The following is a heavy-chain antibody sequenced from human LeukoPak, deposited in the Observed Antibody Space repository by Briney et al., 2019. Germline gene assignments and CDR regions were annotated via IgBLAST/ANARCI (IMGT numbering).Heavy chain of an antibody. CDR2: IYSGGST. D-gene: IGHD3-16*01. V-gene: IGHV3-66*01. J-gene: IGHJ4*02. CDR3: ARDPNLRTGFDY. Sequence: GGSLRLSCAASGVTVSSKYMRWVRQAPGRGGEWVSVIYSGGSTYSADSVKGRFTISRDNSKNTLYLQMNSLRAEDTAVYYCARDPNLRTGFDYWGQGTLVTVSS. CDR1: GVTVSSKY.